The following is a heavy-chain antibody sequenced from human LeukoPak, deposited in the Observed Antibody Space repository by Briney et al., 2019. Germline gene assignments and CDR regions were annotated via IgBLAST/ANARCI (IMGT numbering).Heavy chain of an antibody. CDR1: GFTFSNAW. CDR3: TTDARYSSSWYWGS. D-gene: IGHD6-13*01. V-gene: IGHV3-15*01. CDR2: IKSKTDGGTT. J-gene: IGHJ4*02. Sequence: GSLRLSCAASGFTFSNAWMSWVRQAPGKGLEWVGRIKSKTDGGTTDYAAPVKGRFTISRDDSKNTLYLQMNSLKTEDTAVYYCTTDARYSSSWYWGSWGQGTLVTVSS.